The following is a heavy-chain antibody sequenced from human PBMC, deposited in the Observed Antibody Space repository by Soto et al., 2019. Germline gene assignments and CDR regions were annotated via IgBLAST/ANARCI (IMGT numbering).Heavy chain of an antibody. J-gene: IGHJ4*02. Sequence: SQTLSLTCTVSGGSISSSSYYWGWIRQPPGKGLEWIGSIYYSGSTYYNPSLKSRVTISVDTSKNQFSLKLSSVTAADTAVYYCARHDYGDYTFDYWGQGTLVTVSS. CDR1: GGSISSSSYY. D-gene: IGHD4-17*01. V-gene: IGHV4-39*01. CDR2: IYYSGST. CDR3: ARHDYGDYTFDY.